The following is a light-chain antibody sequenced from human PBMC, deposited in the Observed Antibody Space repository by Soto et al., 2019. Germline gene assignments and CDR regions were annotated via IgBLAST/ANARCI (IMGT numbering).Light chain of an antibody. Sequence: QSALTQPASVSGSPGQSITISWTGTSSDVGDYPYVSWYQQHPGKVPKLIIYEVTNRPSGVTSRFSGSKSENTASLTISGLQAEDEADYYCSSYSATNSLVFGSGTKVTVL. CDR2: EVT. V-gene: IGLV2-14*01. J-gene: IGLJ1*01. CDR1: SSDVGDYPY. CDR3: SSYSATNSLV.